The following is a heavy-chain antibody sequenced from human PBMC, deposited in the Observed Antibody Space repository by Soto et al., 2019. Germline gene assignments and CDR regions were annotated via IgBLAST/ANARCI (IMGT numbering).Heavy chain of an antibody. CDR3: VRARMPNWFDP. CDR1: GGSFSGYY. D-gene: IGHD2-15*01. CDR2: INHSGST. Sequence: SETLSLTCAVYGGSFSGYYWSWIRQPPGKGLEWIGEINHSGSTNYNPSLKSRVTISVDTSKNQFSLKLSSVTAADTAVYYCVRARMPNWFDPWGQGTLVTVSS. J-gene: IGHJ5*02. V-gene: IGHV4-34*01.